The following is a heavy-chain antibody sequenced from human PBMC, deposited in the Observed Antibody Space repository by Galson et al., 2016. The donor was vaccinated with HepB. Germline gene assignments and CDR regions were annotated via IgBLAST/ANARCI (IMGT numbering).Heavy chain of an antibody. D-gene: IGHD2-15*01. Sequence: SETLSLTCTVSGGSISNYHWSWIRQPPGKGLEWIGEILQSGSANYNPSLKRRVTMSVDTSKKQFSLRLTSVTAADTAVYYCARGEPGYCSGGSCYGIDPWGQGTLVT. CDR2: ILQSGSA. J-gene: IGHJ5*02. CDR1: GGSISNYH. CDR3: ARGEPGYCSGGSCYGIDP. V-gene: IGHV4-59*01.